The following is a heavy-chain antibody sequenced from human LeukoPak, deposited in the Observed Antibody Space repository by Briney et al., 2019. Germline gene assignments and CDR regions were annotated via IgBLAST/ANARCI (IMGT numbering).Heavy chain of an antibody. J-gene: IGHJ5*02. CDR1: GGSFSGFY. Sequence: SETLSLTCAVYGGSFSGFYWTWVRQPPGKGLEWIGEIFHSGRTNSNPSLKSRVTISVDTSKNHFSLKLTSVTAADTAVYYCAGFIWGIGFDPWGQGTLVTVSS. D-gene: IGHD3-16*01. CDR2: IFHSGRT. CDR3: AGFIWGIGFDP. V-gene: IGHV4-34*12.